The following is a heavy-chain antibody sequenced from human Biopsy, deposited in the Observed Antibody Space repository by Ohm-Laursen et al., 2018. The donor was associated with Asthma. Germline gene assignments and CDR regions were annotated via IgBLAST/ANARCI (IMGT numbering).Heavy chain of an antibody. V-gene: IGHV3-21*01. D-gene: IGHD3-10*01. CDR1: AFTFSSYN. CDR2: ITSTSSYT. CDR3: ARDFTIGSGSPFHF. J-gene: IGHJ4*01. Sequence: SLRLSCAASAFTFSSYNFHWVRQAPGKGLEWVSCITSTSSYTFYADSVKGRVTISRDNAKSSLHLQMSSLRAEDTAVYFCARDFTIGSGSPFHFWGPGTLVTVSS.